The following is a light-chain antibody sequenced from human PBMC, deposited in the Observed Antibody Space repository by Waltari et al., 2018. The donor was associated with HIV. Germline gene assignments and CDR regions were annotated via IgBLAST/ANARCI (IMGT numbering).Light chain of an antibody. Sequence: QSALTQPASVSGSPGQSIPISCTGASSDVGGSTYASWYQQHPGKAPKLMIYDINKRPSGVSNRFSGSKSGNTASLTISGVQAEDEADYYCCSHAGTTTLVFGGGTKLTVL. V-gene: IGLV2-23*02. CDR2: DIN. J-gene: IGLJ2*01. CDR1: SSDVGGSTY. CDR3: CSHAGTTTLV.